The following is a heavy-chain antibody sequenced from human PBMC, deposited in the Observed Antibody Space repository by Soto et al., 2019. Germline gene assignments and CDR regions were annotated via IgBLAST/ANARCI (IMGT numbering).Heavy chain of an antibody. Sequence: QVQLQESGPGLVKPSETLSLTCTVSGGSISSYYWSWIRQPPGKGLEWIGYIYYSGSTNYNPSLTSRVTISVDTSKNQFSLKLSSVTAADTAVYYCARGGVYSSSRSYFDYWGQGTLVTVSS. CDR2: IYYSGST. D-gene: IGHD6-6*01. CDR3: ARGGVYSSSRSYFDY. J-gene: IGHJ4*02. V-gene: IGHV4-59*01. CDR1: GGSISSYY.